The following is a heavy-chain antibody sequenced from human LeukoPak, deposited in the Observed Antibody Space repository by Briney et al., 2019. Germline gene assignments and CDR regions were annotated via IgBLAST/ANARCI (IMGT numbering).Heavy chain of an antibody. CDR3: AREVPMTTATTTSDAFDI. V-gene: IGHV3-21*01. J-gene: IGHJ3*02. CDR2: ISSSSSYI. CDR1: GFTFSSYS. D-gene: IGHD4-17*01. Sequence: GGSLRLSCAASGFTFSSYSMNWVRQAPGKGLEWVSSISSSSSYIYYADSVKGRFTISRDNAKNSLYLQMNSLRAEDTAVYYCAREVPMTTATTTSDAFDIWGQGTMVTVSS.